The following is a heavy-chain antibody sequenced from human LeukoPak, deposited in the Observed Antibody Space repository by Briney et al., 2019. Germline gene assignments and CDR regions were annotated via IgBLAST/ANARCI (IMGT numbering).Heavy chain of an antibody. D-gene: IGHD2-8*01. Sequence: GGSLRLSCAASGFTFSSYSMNWVRQAPGKGLEWVSSISSSGSYIYYADPVKGRFTISRDNAKTSLYLQMSSLRAEDTAVYYCARDFGVSKHRYFDLWGRGTLVTVSS. CDR3: ARDFGVSKHRYFDL. J-gene: IGHJ2*01. V-gene: IGHV3-21*01. CDR2: ISSSGSYI. CDR1: GFTFSSYS.